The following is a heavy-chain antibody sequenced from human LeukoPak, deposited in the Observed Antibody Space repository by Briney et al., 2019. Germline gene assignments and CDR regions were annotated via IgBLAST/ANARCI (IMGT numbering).Heavy chain of an antibody. CDR3: ARTGYSSGWSSTYFDY. D-gene: IGHD6-19*01. CDR2: IYYSGST. J-gene: IGHJ4*02. V-gene: IGHV4-59*01. CDR1: GGSISSYY. Sequence: SETLSLTCTVSGGSISSYYWSWIRQPPGKGLEWIGYIYYSGSTNYNPSLKSRVTISVDTSRNQFSLKLSSVTAADTAVYYRARTGYSSGWSSTYFDYWGQGTLVTVSS.